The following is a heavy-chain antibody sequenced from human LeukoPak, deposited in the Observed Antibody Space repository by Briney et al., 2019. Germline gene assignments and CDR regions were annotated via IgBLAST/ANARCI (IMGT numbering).Heavy chain of an antibody. CDR1: GYTFTGYY. D-gene: IGHD6-19*01. CDR2: INPSGGST. CDR3: ARGQQWLDLFY. Sequence: ASVKVSCKASGYTFTGYYMHWVRQAPAQGLEWMGIINPSGGSTSYAQKFQGRVTMTRDMSTSTVYMELSSLRSEDTAVYYCARGQQWLDLFYWGQGTLVTVSS. V-gene: IGHV1-46*01. J-gene: IGHJ4*02.